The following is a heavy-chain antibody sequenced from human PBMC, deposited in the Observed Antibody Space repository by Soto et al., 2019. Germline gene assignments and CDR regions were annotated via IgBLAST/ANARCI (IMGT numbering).Heavy chain of an antibody. J-gene: IGHJ5*02. D-gene: IGHD3-10*01. CDR3: ARDQAVRGVIITRWFDP. CDR1: GYTFTSYA. CDR2: INAGNGNT. Sequence: ASVKVSCKASGYTFTSYAMHWVRQAPGQRLEWMGWINAGNGNTKYSQKFQGRVTITRDTSASTAYMELSSLRSEDTAVYYCARDQAVRGVIITRWFDPWGQGTLVTVSS. V-gene: IGHV1-3*01.